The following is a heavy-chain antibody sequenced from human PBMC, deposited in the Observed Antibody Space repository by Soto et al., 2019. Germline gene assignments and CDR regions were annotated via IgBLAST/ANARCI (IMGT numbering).Heavy chain of an antibody. CDR1: GGIFSTYA. CDR2: IIPIFGTP. D-gene: IGHD3-10*01. CDR3: ARDRDDYGSGNYYNRIYF. V-gene: IGHV1-69*01. Sequence: QVQLVQSGAEVKKPGSSVKVSCKASGGIFSTYAISWLRQAPGQGLEWMGGIIPIFGTPNYAQRFQGRVTITADESTSTAYMELSILRSEDTAVYYCARDRDDYGSGNYYNRIYFWGQGPLVTVSS. J-gene: IGHJ4*02.